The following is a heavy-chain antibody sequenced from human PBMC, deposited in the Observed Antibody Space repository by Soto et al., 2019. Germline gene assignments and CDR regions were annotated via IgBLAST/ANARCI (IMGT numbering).Heavy chain of an antibody. Sequence: SGPTLVNPTQTLTLTCTCSGFSLSTSGVGVGWIRQAPGEALEWLALIYWDGDNRSCLSLTSRLTITKDTSKNQVVLTMTNMDPLATATYFCAHSPYSATTGYYYLDHCGQGDRGTVS. V-gene: IGHV2-5*02. CDR2: IYWDGDN. CDR3: AHSPYSATTGYYYLDH. D-gene: IGHD3-9*01. CDR1: GFSLSTSGVG. J-gene: IGHJ4*02.